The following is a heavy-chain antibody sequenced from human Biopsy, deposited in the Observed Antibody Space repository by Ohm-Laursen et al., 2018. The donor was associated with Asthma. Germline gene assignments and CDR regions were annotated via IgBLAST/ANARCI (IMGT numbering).Heavy chain of an antibody. CDR2: INPVFGTS. V-gene: IGHV1-69*01. CDR1: GRTFSRYA. D-gene: IGHD4-17*01. Sequence: SSVKVSCQDSGRTFSRYAISWVRQAPGQGLEWMGGINPVFGTSNYAQKFQGRATFTADESTTSAYMELSSLRAADSAVYNCAREVSTVDYGFYYFAMDVWGQGTTVPASS. CDR3: AREVSTVDYGFYYFAMDV. J-gene: IGHJ6*02.